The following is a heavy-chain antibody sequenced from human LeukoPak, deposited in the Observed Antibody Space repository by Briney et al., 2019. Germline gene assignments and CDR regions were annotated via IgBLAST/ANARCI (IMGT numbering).Heavy chain of an antibody. J-gene: IGHJ4*02. Sequence: PGRSLRLSCAASGFTFSSYGMHWVRQAPGKGLEWVAVISYDGSNKYYPDSVKGRFTISRDNSKNTLYLQMNSLRAEDTAVYYCAKDHSSGWYFDYWGQGTLVTVSS. D-gene: IGHD6-19*01. CDR1: GFTFSSYG. CDR2: ISYDGSNK. CDR3: AKDHSSGWYFDY. V-gene: IGHV3-30*18.